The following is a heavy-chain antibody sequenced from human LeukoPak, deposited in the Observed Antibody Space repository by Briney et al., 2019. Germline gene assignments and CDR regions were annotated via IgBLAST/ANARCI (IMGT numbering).Heavy chain of an antibody. V-gene: IGHV1-69*04. Sequence: SVKVSCMASGGTFSSYTISWVRQAPGQGLEWMGRIIPILGIANYAQKFQGRVTITADKSTSTAYMELSSLRSEDTAVYYCARDCSGGSCYDYWGQGTLVTVSS. D-gene: IGHD2-15*01. CDR3: ARDCSGGSCYDY. J-gene: IGHJ4*02. CDR1: GGTFSSYT. CDR2: IIPILGIA.